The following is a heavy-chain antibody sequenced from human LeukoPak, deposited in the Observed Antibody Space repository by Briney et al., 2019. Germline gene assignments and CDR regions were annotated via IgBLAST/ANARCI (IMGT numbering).Heavy chain of an antibody. CDR2: ISSSSSYI. CDR1: GFTFRSHD. Sequence: GGSLRLSCAASGFTFRSHDMSWVRQAPGKGLEWVSSISSSSSYIYYADSVKGRFTISRDNAKNSLYLQMNSLRAEDTAVYYCARDAAVAGNWGQGTLVTVSS. D-gene: IGHD6-19*01. J-gene: IGHJ4*02. V-gene: IGHV3-21*01. CDR3: ARDAAVAGN.